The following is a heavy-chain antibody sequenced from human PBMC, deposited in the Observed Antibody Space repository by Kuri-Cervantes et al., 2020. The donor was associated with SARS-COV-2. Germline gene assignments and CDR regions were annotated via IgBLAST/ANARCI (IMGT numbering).Heavy chain of an antibody. V-gene: IGHV5-51*01. J-gene: IGHJ5*02. CDR3: ARRLAVAGLTWFDP. CDR2: IYPGDSDT. Sequence: GESLKISCKGSGYSFTSYWIGWVRQMPGKGLEWMGIIYPGDSDTRYSPSFQGQVTISADKPISTAYLQWSSLKASDTAVYYCARRLAVAGLTWFDPWGQGTLVTVSS. D-gene: IGHD6-19*01. CDR1: GYSFTSYW.